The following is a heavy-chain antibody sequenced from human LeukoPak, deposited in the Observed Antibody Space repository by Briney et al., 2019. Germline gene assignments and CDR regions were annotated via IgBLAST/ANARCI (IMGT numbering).Heavy chain of an antibody. Sequence: PSETLSLTCTVSGGSISSYYWSWLRQPPGKGLEWIGYIYYSGSTNYNPSLKSRVTISVDTSKNQFSLKLSSVTAADTAVYYCARMGSSWYTPSYMDVWGKGTTVTVSS. CDR2: IYYSGST. CDR1: GGSISSYY. CDR3: ARMGSSWYTPSYMDV. V-gene: IGHV4-59*01. D-gene: IGHD6-13*01. J-gene: IGHJ6*03.